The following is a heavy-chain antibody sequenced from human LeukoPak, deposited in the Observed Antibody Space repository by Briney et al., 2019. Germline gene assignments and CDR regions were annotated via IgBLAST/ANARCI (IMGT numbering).Heavy chain of an antibody. J-gene: IGHJ5*02. D-gene: IGHD4-11*01. Sequence: PSETLSLTCTVSGYSISNGYNWGWVRQPPGKGLECIGSISHTGSTYYNPSLESRVTISLDTSINQFSLELSSVTAADTAVYYCARTYINFSNYFDPWGQGSLVTVSS. CDR2: ISHTGST. CDR3: ARTYINFSNYFDP. CDR1: GYSISNGYN. V-gene: IGHV4-38-2*02.